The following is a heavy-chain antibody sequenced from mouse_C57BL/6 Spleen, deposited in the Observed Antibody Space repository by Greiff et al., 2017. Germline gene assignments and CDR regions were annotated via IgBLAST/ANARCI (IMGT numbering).Heavy chain of an antibody. J-gene: IGHJ2*01. CDR1: GYAFSSSW. CDR3: ARDYGSSYGCDD. D-gene: IGHD1-1*01. CDR2: IYPGDGDT. Sequence: QVQLQQSGPELVKPGASVKISCKASGYAFSSSWMNWVKQRPGKGLEWIGRIYPGDGDTNYNGKFKGKATLTADKSSSTAYMQLSSLTSEDSAVYFCARDYGSSYGCDDWGQGTTLTVSS. V-gene: IGHV1-82*01.